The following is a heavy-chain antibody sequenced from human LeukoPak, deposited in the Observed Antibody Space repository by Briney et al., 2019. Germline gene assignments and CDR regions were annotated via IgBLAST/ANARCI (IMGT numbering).Heavy chain of an antibody. Sequence: GASVKVSCKASGYTFTGYYMHWVRQAPGQGLEWMGWINPNSGGTNYAQKFQGRVTMTRDTSISTAYMELSRLRSDDTAVYYCAGMSGYCSSTSCYAFDYWGQGTLVTVSS. J-gene: IGHJ4*02. CDR1: GYTFTGYY. CDR3: AGMSGYCSSTSCYAFDY. CDR2: INPNSGGT. D-gene: IGHD2-2*03. V-gene: IGHV1-2*02.